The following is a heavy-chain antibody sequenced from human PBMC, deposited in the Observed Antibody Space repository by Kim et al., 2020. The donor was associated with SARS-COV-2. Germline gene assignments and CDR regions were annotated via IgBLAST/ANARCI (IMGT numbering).Heavy chain of an antibody. CDR3: AGGSAAGILKPFDY. Sequence: NPSLKSRVTMSVDTSKNQFSLKLSSVTAADTAVYYCAGGSAAGILKPFDYWGQGTLVTVSS. J-gene: IGHJ4*02. D-gene: IGHD6-13*01. V-gene: IGHV4-4*06.